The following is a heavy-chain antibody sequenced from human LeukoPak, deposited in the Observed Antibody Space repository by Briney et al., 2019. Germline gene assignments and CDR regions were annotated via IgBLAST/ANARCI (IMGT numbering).Heavy chain of an antibody. CDR1: GGSFSGYY. CDR2: INHSGST. J-gene: IGHJ4*02. V-gene: IGHV4-34*01. Sequence: SVTLSLTCAVYGGSFSGYYWSWIRQPPGKGLEWIGEINHSGSTNYNPSLKSRVTISVDTSKNQFSLKLSSVTAADTAVYYCARRIVGATGRFDYWGQGTLVTVSS. CDR3: ARRIVGATGRFDY. D-gene: IGHD1-26*01.